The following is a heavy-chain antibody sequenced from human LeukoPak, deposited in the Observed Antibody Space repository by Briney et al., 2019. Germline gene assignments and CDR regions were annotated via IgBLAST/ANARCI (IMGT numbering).Heavy chain of an antibody. CDR2: ISYDGSNK. V-gene: IGHV3-30*03. D-gene: IGHD3-22*01. CDR1: GFTFSSYG. Sequence: PGGSLRLSCAASGFTFSSYGMHWVRQAPGKGLEWVAVISYDGSNKYYADSVKGRFTISRDNSKNTLYLQMNSLRAEDTAVYYCTSSGYYYEVDYWGQGTLVTVSS. J-gene: IGHJ4*02. CDR3: TSSGYYYEVDY.